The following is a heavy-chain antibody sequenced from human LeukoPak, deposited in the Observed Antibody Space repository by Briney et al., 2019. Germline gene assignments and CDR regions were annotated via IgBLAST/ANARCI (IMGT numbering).Heavy chain of an antibody. V-gene: IGHV1-2*02. CDR1: GYTFTSYA. J-gene: IGHJ5*02. Sequence: ASVKVSCKASGYTFTSYAMHWVRQAPGQGLEWMGWIDPNSGVTNYAQKFQDRVTLTRDTSISTAYMELTRLTSDDTALYYCARTLSSGWNRWGQGTLVTVSS. CDR2: IDPNSGVT. D-gene: IGHD6-19*01. CDR3: ARTLSSGWNR.